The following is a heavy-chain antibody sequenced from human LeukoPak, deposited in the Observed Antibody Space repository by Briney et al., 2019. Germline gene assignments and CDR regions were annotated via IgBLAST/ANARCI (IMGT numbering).Heavy chain of an antibody. Sequence: PSETLSLTCAAYGGSFSGYYWSPIPQPPPPGLHWIGEIKHSGSTKYNPSLKSRVTISEDTSKHQFSLKLSSVTAADTAVYYCARGQYSSSPVCAFWGQGTLVTVSS. V-gene: IGHV4-34*01. CDR2: IKHSGST. CDR3: ARGQYSSSPVCAF. D-gene: IGHD6-6*01. CDR1: GGSFSGYY. J-gene: IGHJ4*02.